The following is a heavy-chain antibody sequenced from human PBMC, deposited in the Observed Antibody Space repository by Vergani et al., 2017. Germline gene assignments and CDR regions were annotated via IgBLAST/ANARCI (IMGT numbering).Heavy chain of an antibody. D-gene: IGHD3-9*01. CDR1: GYTFTSYD. V-gene: IGHV1-8*01. Sequence: QVQLVQSGAEVKKPGASVKVSCKASGYTFTSYDINWVRQATGQGLEWMGWMNPNSGNTGYAQKFQCRFTMTRNTSISTAYMELSSLRSEYTAVYYCARHHYDILTGYPNWFDPWGQGTLVTVSS. CDR2: MNPNSGNT. CDR3: ARHHYDILTGYPNWFDP. J-gene: IGHJ5*02.